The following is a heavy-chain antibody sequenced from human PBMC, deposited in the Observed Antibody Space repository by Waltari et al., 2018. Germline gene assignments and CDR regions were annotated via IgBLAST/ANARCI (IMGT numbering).Heavy chain of an antibody. CDR1: GFDFQGYW. Sequence: EVQLVESGGGLVQPGGSLGLSCVASGFDFQGYWMGWFRQAPGKSLEWVANINDDGTKEFYVESLKGRVTISRDNAKNSVYLQTTSLRAEDTALYYCARSGLVSAFDYWGQGSLVTVAS. J-gene: IGHJ4*02. V-gene: IGHV3-7*01. CDR3: ARSGLVSAFDY. CDR2: INDDGTKE. D-gene: IGHD3-9*01.